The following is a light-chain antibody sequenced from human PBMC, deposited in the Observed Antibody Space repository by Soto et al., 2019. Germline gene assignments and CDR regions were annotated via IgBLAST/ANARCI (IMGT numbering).Light chain of an antibody. Sequence: EIVMTQSPVTLSVSPGERATLSCRASQFVSSNLAWYQQKPGQAPRLLIYGASTRATGIPARFSGSGSGTEFTLTISNLQSEDFAVYFCQQYIDWPTRLTFGPGTRVD. CDR2: GAS. J-gene: IGKJ3*01. CDR3: QQYIDWPTRLT. V-gene: IGKV3D-15*01. CDR1: QFVSSN.